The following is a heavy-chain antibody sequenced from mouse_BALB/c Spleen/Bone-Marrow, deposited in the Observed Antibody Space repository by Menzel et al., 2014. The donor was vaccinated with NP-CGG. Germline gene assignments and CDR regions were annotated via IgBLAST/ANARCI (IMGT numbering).Heavy chain of an antibody. CDR3: ARNSMAY. Sequence: VQLQQPGAELVKPGASVKLSCTASGFNINDTYMHWVKQRPEQGLEWIGRIDPANYNTKYDPKFQGKATITADTSSNTAYLQLSSLTSEDTAVYYCARNSMAYWGQGTLVTVSA. V-gene: IGHV14-3*02. CDR2: IDPANYNT. CDR1: GFNINDTY. J-gene: IGHJ3*01.